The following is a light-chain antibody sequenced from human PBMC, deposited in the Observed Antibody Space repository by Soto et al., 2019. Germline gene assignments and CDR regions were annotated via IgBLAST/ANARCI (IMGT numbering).Light chain of an antibody. V-gene: IGLV2-14*01. Sequence: QSALTQPASVSGSPGQSITISCTGTSSDVGSYNFVSWYQHHPGKAPKLIIYEVSNRPSGVSNRFSGSKSASTASLTISGLQVEDEADSFCGSYSSTTTSEVFGSGTKVTV. CDR1: SSDVGSYNF. CDR3: GSYSSTTTSEV. J-gene: IGLJ1*01. CDR2: EVS.